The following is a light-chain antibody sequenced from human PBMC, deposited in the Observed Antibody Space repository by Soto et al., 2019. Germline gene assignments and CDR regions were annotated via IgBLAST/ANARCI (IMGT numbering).Light chain of an antibody. CDR2: GAS. CDR1: QSVSSGY. Sequence: DIVLTQSPGTLSLSPGERATLSCRASQSVSSGYLAWYQQKPGQAPRLLIYGASSRANGIPDRFTGSGSGTDFTLTISRLEPEDFAVYYCQQYGGSLITFGQGTRLEIK. J-gene: IGKJ5*01. V-gene: IGKV3-20*01. CDR3: QQYGGSLIT.